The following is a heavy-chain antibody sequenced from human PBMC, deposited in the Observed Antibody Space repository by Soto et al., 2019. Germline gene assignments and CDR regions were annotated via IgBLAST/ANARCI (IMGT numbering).Heavy chain of an antibody. J-gene: IGHJ4*02. CDR3: ANKGGGDRILDY. Sequence: QITLKESGPTLVKPTQTLTLTCTFSGFSLSASGVGVGWIRQPPGKALEWLAIIYWDDAKHYSPSLKSSLTITKDTSKNQVVLTRTKMGPVDTATYYCANKGGGDRILDYWGQGTLVTVSS. CDR1: GFSLSASGVG. V-gene: IGHV2-5*02. CDR2: IYWDDAK. D-gene: IGHD3-16*01.